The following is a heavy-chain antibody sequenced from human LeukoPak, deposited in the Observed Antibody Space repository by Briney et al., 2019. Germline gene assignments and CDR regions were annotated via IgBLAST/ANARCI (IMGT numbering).Heavy chain of an antibody. V-gene: IGHV3-23*01. J-gene: IGHJ4*02. D-gene: IGHD6-19*01. CDR1: KFTFSGHA. CDR3: AKGKYSSGGAPDY. CDR2: ISGGGEST. Sequence: GGSLRLSCVASKFTFSGHAMNWVRQAPGKGLEWVSSISGGGESTYYADSVKGRFTVSRDNSKNTLYLQINSLRGEDTAVYYCAKGKYSSGGAPDYWGQGTLVTVSS.